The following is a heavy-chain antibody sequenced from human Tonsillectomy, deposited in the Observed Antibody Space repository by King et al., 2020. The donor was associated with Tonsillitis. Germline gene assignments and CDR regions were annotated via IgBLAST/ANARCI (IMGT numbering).Heavy chain of an antibody. D-gene: IGHD3-22*01. J-gene: IGHJ3*02. Sequence: VQLVESGGGLVQPGGSLRLSCAASGFTFSSYAMSWVRQAPGKGLEWVSAISGSGGRTYYADSVKGRFTISRDNSKNTLYLQMNSLRAEDTAVYYCAKEPYYYDSSGSLVGNAFDIWGQGTMVTVSS. V-gene: IGHV3-23*04. CDR1: GFTFSSYA. CDR2: ISGSGGRT. CDR3: AKEPYYYDSSGSLVGNAFDI.